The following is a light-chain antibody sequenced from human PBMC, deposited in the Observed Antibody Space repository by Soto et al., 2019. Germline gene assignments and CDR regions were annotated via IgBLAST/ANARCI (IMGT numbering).Light chain of an antibody. CDR3: SSYTRSSTYV. J-gene: IGLJ1*01. CDR2: EVS. V-gene: IGLV2-14*01. Sequence: QSALTQPASVSGSPGQSITISCTGTSSDVGGYNYVSWYQQHPGKAPKLMIFEVSNRPSGVYNRFSGSKSGNTASLTISGLQAEDEADYYCSSYTRSSTYVFGTGTKVTVL. CDR1: SSDVGGYNY.